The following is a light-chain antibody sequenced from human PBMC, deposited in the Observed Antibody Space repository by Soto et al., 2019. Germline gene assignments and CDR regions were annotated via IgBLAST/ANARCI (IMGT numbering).Light chain of an antibody. CDR2: GIS. Sequence: EIVLTQSPGTLSLSPGERATLSCRASQSVSSYLAWYQQKPDQAPRLLIYGISTRATDIPARFSGSGSGTEFTLTISSLQSEDFAVYYCQQYNNWPLTFGGGTKVDNK. CDR1: QSVSSY. CDR3: QQYNNWPLT. J-gene: IGKJ4*01. V-gene: IGKV3-15*01.